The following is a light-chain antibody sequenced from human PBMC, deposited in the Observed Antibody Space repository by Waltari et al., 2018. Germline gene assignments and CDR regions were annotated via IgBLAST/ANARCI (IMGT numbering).Light chain of an antibody. CDR3: QQSYSTPYT. CDR2: AAS. J-gene: IGKJ2*01. Sequence: DIQMTQSPSSLSASVGDRVPITCRASQSISSYLNWYQQKPGKAPKLLIYAASSLQSGVPSRFRGSGSGTDFTLTISSLQPEDFATYYCQQSYSTPYTFGQGTKLEIK. CDR1: QSISSY. V-gene: IGKV1-39*01.